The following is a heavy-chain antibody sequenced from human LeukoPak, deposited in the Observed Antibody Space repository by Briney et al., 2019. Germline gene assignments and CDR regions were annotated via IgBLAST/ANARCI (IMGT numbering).Heavy chain of an antibody. J-gene: IGHJ3*02. V-gene: IGHV1-18*01. Sequence: ASVKVSCKASGYTFTSYGISWVRQAPGRGLEWMGWISAYNGNTNYAQKLQGRVTMTTDTSTSTAYMELRSLRSDDTAVYYCAGAYYDFWSGYYKNHAFDIWGQGTMVTVSS. CDR3: AGAYYDFWSGYYKNHAFDI. CDR2: ISAYNGNT. CDR1: GYTFTSYG. D-gene: IGHD3-3*01.